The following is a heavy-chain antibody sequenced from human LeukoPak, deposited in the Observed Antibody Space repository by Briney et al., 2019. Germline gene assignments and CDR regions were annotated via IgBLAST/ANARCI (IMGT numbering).Heavy chain of an antibody. D-gene: IGHD3-22*01. CDR3: SSQTYYYGSSGYYPGGIDY. V-gene: IGHV3-11*06. CDR2: ISSSSSYT. CDR1: GFTLSDYY. Sequence: GGSLRHSCAASGFTLSDYYMSWIRQAPGKGLEWVSYISSSSSYTNYVDSVKGRFTISRENAKNSLYLQMNRLRAQDTAVYYCSSQTYYYGSSGYYPGGIDYWGQGTVVIVSS. J-gene: IGHJ4*02.